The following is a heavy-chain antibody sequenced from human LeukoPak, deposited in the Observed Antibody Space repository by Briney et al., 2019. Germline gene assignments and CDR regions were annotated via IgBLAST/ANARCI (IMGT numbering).Heavy chain of an antibody. CDR3: ARIIKGVVVVPAAMWAKYYYYYMDV. Sequence: SETLSLTCAVSGGSITSSNWWSWVRQPPGKGLEWIGEINHSGSTNYNPSLKSRVTISVDTSKNQFSLKLSSVTAADTAVYYCARIIKGVVVVPAAMWAKYYYYYMDVWGKGTTVTISS. CDR1: GGSITSSNW. CDR2: INHSGST. J-gene: IGHJ6*03. D-gene: IGHD2-2*01. V-gene: IGHV4-4*02.